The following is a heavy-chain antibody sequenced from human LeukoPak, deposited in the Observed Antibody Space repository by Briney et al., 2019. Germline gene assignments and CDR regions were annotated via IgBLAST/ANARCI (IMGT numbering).Heavy chain of an antibody. Sequence: ASVKVSCKASGYTFTGYYMHWVRQAPGQGLEWMGWINPNSGGTNYAQKFQGRVTMTRDTSISTAYMELSRLRSDDTAVYYCARGGYCSGGSCRDFDHWGQGTLVTVSS. CDR1: GYTFTGYY. J-gene: IGHJ4*02. D-gene: IGHD2-15*01. V-gene: IGHV1-2*02. CDR2: INPNSGGT. CDR3: ARGGYCSGGSCRDFDH.